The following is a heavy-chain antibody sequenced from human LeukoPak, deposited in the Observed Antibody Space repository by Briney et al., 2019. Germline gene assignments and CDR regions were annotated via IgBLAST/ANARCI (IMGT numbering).Heavy chain of an antibody. V-gene: IGHV3-30*03. D-gene: IGHD3-10*01. J-gene: IGHJ5*02. Sequence: GGSLRLSCVASGFSFSSFGMHWVRQAPGKGLEWVAVISYDGSNKFYADSVKGRFTISRDNSKNTLYLQMNSLRAEDTAVYYCARVRVWFGQNWIDPWGRGTLVTVSS. CDR2: ISYDGSNK. CDR3: ARVRVWFGQNWIDP. CDR1: GFSFSSFG.